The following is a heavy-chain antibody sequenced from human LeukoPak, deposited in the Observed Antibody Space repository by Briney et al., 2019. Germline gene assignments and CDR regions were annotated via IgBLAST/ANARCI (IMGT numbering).Heavy chain of an antibody. CDR1: GFTVSSNY. V-gene: IGHV3-53*01. Sequence: GGSLRLSCAASGFTVSSNYMSWVRQAPGKGLEWVSVIYSGGSTYYADSVKGRFTISRDNSKNTLYLQMNSLRAEDTAVYYCARVLSGRGSLYYYYYYMDVWGKGTTVTTSS. CDR2: IYSGGST. D-gene: IGHD3-10*01. J-gene: IGHJ6*03. CDR3: ARVLSGRGSLYYYYYYMDV.